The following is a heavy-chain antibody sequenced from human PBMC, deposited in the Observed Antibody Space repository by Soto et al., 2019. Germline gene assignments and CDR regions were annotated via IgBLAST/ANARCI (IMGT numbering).Heavy chain of an antibody. CDR1: GGSISSGGYY. CDR3: ATSISSGYWRWDY. V-gene: IGHV4-31*03. Sequence: QVQLQESGPGLVKPSQTLSLTCTVSGGSISSGGYYWSWIRQHPGKGLEWIGYIYYSGSTYYNPSLKSRVTISVDTSKNQFSLKLSSVIAADTAVYYCATSISSGYWRWDYWGQGTLVTVSS. J-gene: IGHJ4*02. D-gene: IGHD3-22*01. CDR2: IYYSGST.